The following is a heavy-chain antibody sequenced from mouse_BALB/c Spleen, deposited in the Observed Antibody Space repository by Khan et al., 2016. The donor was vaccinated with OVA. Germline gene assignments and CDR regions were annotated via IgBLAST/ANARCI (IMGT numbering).Heavy chain of an antibody. CDR3: ARRGEDGSFAY. D-gene: IGHD1-1*02. CDR1: GYTFTNYW. CDR2: INPSTGYT. V-gene: IGHV1-7*01. Sequence: QVQLMQSGAELAKPGASVKMSCKASGYTFTNYWMHWVKQTPGQGLEWIGYINPSTGYTEYTQKFKDQATLSTDNSSSTAYLQLSSLTSEDSAVDYCARRGEDGSFAYWGQGTLVTVSA. J-gene: IGHJ3*01.